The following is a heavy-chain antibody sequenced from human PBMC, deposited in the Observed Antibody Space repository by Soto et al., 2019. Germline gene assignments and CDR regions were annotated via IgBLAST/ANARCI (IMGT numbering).Heavy chain of an antibody. CDR2: ILHDGSAE. Sequence: GGSLRLSCTASGFTFTNYDMHWVRQAPGKGLEWMALILHDGSAEYYADSVKGRFTISRDNSKNTLYLQMNSLRAEDTAVYYCARSRDGYSFYFYYGMDGWCQGTTVTVSS. D-gene: IGHD4-4*01. CDR1: GFTFTNYD. CDR3: ARSRDGYSFYFYYGMDG. J-gene: IGHJ6*02. V-gene: IGHV3-30*03.